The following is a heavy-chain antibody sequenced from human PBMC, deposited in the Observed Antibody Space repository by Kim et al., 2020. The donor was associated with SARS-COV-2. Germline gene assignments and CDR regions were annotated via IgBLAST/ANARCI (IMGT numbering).Heavy chain of an antibody. Sequence: ASVKVSCKASGYTFTSYYMHWVRQAPGQGLEWMGIINPSGGSTSYAQKFQGRVTMTRDTSTSTVYMELSSLRSEDTAVYYCARTGRGTDYGGNSGGGYYYYGMDVWGQGTTVTVSS. V-gene: IGHV1-46*01. CDR3: ARTGRGTDYGGNSGGGYYYYGMDV. CDR2: INPSGGST. D-gene: IGHD4-17*01. J-gene: IGHJ6*02. CDR1: GYTFTSYY.